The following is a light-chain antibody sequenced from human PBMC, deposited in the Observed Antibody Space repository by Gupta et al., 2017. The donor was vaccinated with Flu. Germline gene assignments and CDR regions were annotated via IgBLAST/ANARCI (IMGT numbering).Light chain of an antibody. CDR2: AAS. J-gene: IGKJ5*01. CDR1: QSLSSSY. V-gene: IGKV3-20*01. CDR3: QQYGDSPIT. Sequence: EIVLTQSPGTLSLSPGERATLSCRTSQSLSSSYLAWYQHKAGQAPRLLMYAASSRATGIPDTFSGSGSGTDFTLIISRLEPEDFAVYYCQQYGDSPITFGQGTRLEIK.